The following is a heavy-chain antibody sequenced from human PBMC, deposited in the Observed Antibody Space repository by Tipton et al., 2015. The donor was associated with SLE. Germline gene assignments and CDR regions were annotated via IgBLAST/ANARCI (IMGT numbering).Heavy chain of an antibody. CDR1: GFTFSAYG. CDR2: ISYDGSNI. V-gene: IGHV3-30*19. Sequence: RSLRLSCAASGFTFSAYGIHWVRQAPGKGLEWVAVISYDGSNIDYAGSVKGRFTISRDNSKDTLYSQMNTLRREDTAVYFCAGALAYSSSPAALDSWGQGTLVTVSS. J-gene: IGHJ4*02. CDR3: AGALAYSSSPAALDS. D-gene: IGHD6-19*01.